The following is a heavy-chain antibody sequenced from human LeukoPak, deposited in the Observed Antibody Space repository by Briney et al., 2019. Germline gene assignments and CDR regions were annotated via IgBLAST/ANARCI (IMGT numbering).Heavy chain of an antibody. Sequence: PGGSLRLSCAASGFTFSSYAMSWVRQAPGKGLEWVSAISGSGGSTYYADSVKGRFTISRDNSKNTLYLQMNSLRAEDTAVYYCAKVTDVATTWEYYFDYWGQGTLVTVSS. D-gene: IGHD4-11*01. CDR2: ISGSGGST. CDR1: GFTFSSYA. J-gene: IGHJ4*02. CDR3: AKVTDVATTWEYYFDY. V-gene: IGHV3-23*01.